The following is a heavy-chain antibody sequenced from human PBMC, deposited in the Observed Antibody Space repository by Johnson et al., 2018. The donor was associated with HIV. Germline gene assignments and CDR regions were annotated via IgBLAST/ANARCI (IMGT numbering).Heavy chain of an antibody. J-gene: IGHJ3*02. D-gene: IGHD1-1*01. CDR1: GFTFSSYA. Sequence: QVQLVESGGGVVQPGRSLRLSCAASGFTFSSYAMHWVRQAPGKGLEWVAVISYDGSNKYYADSVKGHFTISRDNSKNTLYLQLNFLRAEDTAIYYCAKDAWGSNWNGIFDIWGQGTFVTVSS. V-gene: IGHV3-30*04. CDR2: ISYDGSNK. CDR3: AKDAWGSNWNGIFDI.